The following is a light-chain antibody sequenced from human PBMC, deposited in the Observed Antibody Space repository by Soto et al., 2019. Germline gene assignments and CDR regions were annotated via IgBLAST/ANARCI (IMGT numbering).Light chain of an antibody. CDR2: QDS. Sequence: SYELTQPPSVSVSPGQTASITCSGDKLGDKYACWYQQKPGQSPVLVTYQDSKRPSGIPERFSGSNSGNTATLTISGTQAMDEADYYYQAWDSSTVVFGGGTKLTVL. J-gene: IGLJ2*01. CDR3: QAWDSSTVV. CDR1: KLGDKY. V-gene: IGLV3-1*01.